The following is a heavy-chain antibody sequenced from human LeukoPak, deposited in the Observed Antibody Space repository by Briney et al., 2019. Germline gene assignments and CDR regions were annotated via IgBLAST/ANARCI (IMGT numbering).Heavy chain of an antibody. V-gene: IGHV4-61*02. CDR3: ARIPSYYYYMDV. CDR1: GGSISSGSYY. CDR2: IYTSGST. Sequence: SQTLSLTCTVSGGSISSGSYYWSWIRQPVGKGLEWIGRIYTSGSTNYNPSLKSRVTISVDTSKNQFSLKLSSVTAADTAVYYCARIPSYYYYMDVWGKGTTVTVSS. J-gene: IGHJ6*03.